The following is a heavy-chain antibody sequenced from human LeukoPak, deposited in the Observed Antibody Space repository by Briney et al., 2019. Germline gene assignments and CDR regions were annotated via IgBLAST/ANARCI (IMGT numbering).Heavy chain of an antibody. CDR2: ISSSGIYI. V-gene: IGHV3-21*01. CDR1: GFTFSSYS. D-gene: IGHD2-21*01. Sequence: GGSLRLSCAASGFTFSSYSMNWVRRAPGKGLEWVSSISSSGIYIYYADSVKGRFTISRDNAKNSLYLQMNSLRAEDTGVYYCAQAIGRVVGTFDFWGQGTLVTVSS. J-gene: IGHJ4*02. CDR3: AQAIGRVVGTFDF.